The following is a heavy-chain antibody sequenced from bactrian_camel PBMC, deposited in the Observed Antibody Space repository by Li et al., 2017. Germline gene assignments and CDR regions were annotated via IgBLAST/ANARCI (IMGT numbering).Heavy chain of an antibody. CDR2: TSGGGEST. CDR3: AARECPTRVVGGILTYEDPDLGGRAYKW. V-gene: IGHV3S31*01. J-gene: IGHJ4*01. CDR1: GFTFSSYT. Sequence: DVQLVESGGGLVQPGGSLRLSCAASGFTFSSYTMSWVRQAPGKGLEWVAATSGGGESTYYADSVKDRFTISVDNAKNTLYLQLNSLKTEDTATYYCAARECPTRVVGGILTYEDPDLGGRAYKWWGQGTQVTVS. D-gene: IGHD1*01.